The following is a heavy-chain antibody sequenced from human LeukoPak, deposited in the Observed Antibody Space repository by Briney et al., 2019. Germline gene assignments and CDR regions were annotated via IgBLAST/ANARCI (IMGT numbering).Heavy chain of an antibody. V-gene: IGHV3-7*03. J-gene: IGHJ4*02. D-gene: IGHD6-6*01. CDR3: ARVEYSSSSGYYFDY. Sequence: GGSLRLSCAASGFTFSSYWMSWVRQAPGKGLEWVANIKQDGSEKYYVDSVKGRFTISRDNAKNSLYLQMNSLRAEDTAVYYCARVEYSSSSGYYFDYWGQGTLVTVSS. CDR2: IKQDGSEK. CDR1: GFTFSSYW.